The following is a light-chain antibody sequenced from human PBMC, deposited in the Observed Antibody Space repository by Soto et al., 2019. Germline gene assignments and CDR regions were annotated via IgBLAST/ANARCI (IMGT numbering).Light chain of an antibody. CDR3: AAWDDILSGGV. CDR2: SNN. Sequence: QSVLTQPPSASGTPGQRVTISCSGSSYNIGSNYVYWYQQLPGTAPTLLIYSNNQRSSGVPDRFSGSKSGTSASLAISGLRSEDEADYYCAAWDDILSGGVFGGGTKLTVL. J-gene: IGLJ3*02. CDR1: SYNIGSNY. V-gene: IGLV1-47*02.